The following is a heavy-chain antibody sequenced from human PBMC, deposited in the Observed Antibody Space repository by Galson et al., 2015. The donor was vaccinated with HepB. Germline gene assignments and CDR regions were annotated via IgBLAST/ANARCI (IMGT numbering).Heavy chain of an antibody. D-gene: IGHD4-23*01. V-gene: IGHV3-21*01. CDR2: ISSSSSYI. J-gene: IGHJ3*02. Sequence: SLRLSCAASGFTFSSYSMNWVRQAPGKGLEWVSSISSSSSYIYYADSVKGRFTISRDNAKNSLYLQMNSLRAEDTAVYYCARDSMTTVAKRTGAFDIWGQGTMVTVSS. CDR3: ARDSMTTVAKRTGAFDI. CDR1: GFTFSSYS.